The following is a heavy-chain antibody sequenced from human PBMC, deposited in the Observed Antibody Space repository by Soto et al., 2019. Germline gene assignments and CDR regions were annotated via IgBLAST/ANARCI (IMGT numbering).Heavy chain of an antibody. Sequence: SGTLSLTCTVSGGSISSYYWSWIRQPPGKGLEWIGYIYYSGSTNYNPSLKSRVTISVDTSKNQFSLKLSSVTAADTAVYYCARNRRVYYDFWSGYYEFDPWGQGTLVTVS. CDR3: ARNRRVYYDFWSGYYEFDP. V-gene: IGHV4-59*01. CDR1: GGSISSYY. CDR2: IYYSGST. D-gene: IGHD3-3*01. J-gene: IGHJ5*02.